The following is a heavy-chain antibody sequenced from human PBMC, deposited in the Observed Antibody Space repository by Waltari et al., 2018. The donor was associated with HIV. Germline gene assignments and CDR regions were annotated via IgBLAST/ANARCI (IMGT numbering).Heavy chain of an antibody. CDR1: GCTCKNFG. Sequence: QVQLVESEGGVVQPGGSLRHSCPTSGCTCKNFGLSWVRQAPGKDLEWGAYIRNDGSNKKDGDSVKGRFTISRDNSKNTVHLEMKSLRVEDTAVYYCAKDNGFGTYYYYYGMDVWGQGTAVTVSS. CDR2: IRNDGSNK. J-gene: IGHJ6*02. CDR3: AKDNGFGTYYYYYGMDV. V-gene: IGHV3-30*02. D-gene: IGHD1-1*01.